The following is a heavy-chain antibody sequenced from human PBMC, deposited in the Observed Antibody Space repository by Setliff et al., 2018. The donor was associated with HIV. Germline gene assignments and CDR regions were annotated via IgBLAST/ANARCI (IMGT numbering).Heavy chain of an antibody. D-gene: IGHD3-10*01. J-gene: IGHJ4*02. Sequence: ASVKVSCKASGYSFTSYDINWVRQATGQGLEWMGWMNPNSGNTGYAQRFQGRVTMTRNTSISTAYMELSSLRSDDTAVYYCVSRSRHMVRGYYFDYWGQGALVTVSS. V-gene: IGHV1-8*02. CDR3: VSRSRHMVRGYYFDY. CDR1: GYSFTSYD. CDR2: MNPNSGNT.